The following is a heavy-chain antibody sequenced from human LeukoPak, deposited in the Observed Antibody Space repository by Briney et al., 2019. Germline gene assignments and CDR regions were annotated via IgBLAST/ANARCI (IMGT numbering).Heavy chain of an antibody. CDR3: ARSQYSSSWYWFDP. CDR1: GGSISSYY. CDR2: IYYSGGT. J-gene: IGHJ5*02. V-gene: IGHV4-59*13. D-gene: IGHD6-13*01. Sequence: SETLSLTCTVSGGSISSYYWSWIRQPPGKGLEWIGYIYYSGGTNYSPSLKSRVTILVDTSKNQFSLKLSSVTAADTAVYYCARSQYSSSWYWFDPWGQGTLVTVSS.